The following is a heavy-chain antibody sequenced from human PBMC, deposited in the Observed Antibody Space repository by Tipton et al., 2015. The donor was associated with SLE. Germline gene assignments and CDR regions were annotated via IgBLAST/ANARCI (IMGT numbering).Heavy chain of an antibody. J-gene: IGHJ3*02. CDR3: ARGVHILTGYSSWDAFDI. V-gene: IGHV4-39*07. CDR1: GGSISSGSYP. CDR2: IYYSGST. D-gene: IGHD3-9*01. Sequence: TLSLTCTVSGGSISSGSYPWSWIRQPTGKGLEWIGSIYYSGSTYYNPSLKSRVTISVDTSKHQVSLKLSSVTAADTAVYYCARGVHILTGYSSWDAFDIWVQGAMVSVSS.